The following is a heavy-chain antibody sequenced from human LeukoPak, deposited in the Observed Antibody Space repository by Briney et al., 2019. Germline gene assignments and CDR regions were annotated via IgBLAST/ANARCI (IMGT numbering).Heavy chain of an antibody. CDR2: IIPIFGTA. CDR1: GGTFSSYA. V-gene: IGHV1-69*13. Sequence: GASVKVSCKASGGTFSSYAISWVRQAPGQGLEWMGGIIPIFGTANYAQKFQGRVTITADESTSTAYMELSSLRSEDTAVYYCARGDIVVVPAASIYYYYYMDVWGKGTTVTVSS. J-gene: IGHJ6*03. D-gene: IGHD2-2*01. CDR3: ARGDIVVVPAASIYYYYYMDV.